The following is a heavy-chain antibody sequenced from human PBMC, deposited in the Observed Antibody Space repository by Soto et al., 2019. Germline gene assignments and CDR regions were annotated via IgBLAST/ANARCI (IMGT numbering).Heavy chain of an antibody. Sequence: GSLRLSCAASGFTFSDYYMSWIRQAPGKGLEWVSYISSSGSTIYYADSVKGRFTISRDNAKNSLYLQMNSLRAEDTAVYYCASVGVAPVLLDARECSLDYWGQGTLVTVSS. D-gene: IGHD3-10*01. CDR2: ISSSGSTI. CDR1: GFTFSDYY. V-gene: IGHV3-11*01. J-gene: IGHJ4*02. CDR3: ASVGVAPVLLDARECSLDY.